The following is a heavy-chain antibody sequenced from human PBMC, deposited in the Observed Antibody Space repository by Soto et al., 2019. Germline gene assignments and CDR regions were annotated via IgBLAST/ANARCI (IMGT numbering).Heavy chain of an antibody. CDR1: GFTFRNAW. Sequence: PGGSLSLSCAASGFTFRNAWMNWVRQAPGKGLEWVGRIKSKTDGGTTDYAAPVKGRFTISRDDSKNTLYLQLNSLKTEDKAVYYCTTDRGGWPEPFDYWGQGTLVTVSS. V-gene: IGHV3-15*07. D-gene: IGHD3-10*01. CDR2: IKSKTDGGTT. J-gene: IGHJ4*02. CDR3: TTDRGGWPEPFDY.